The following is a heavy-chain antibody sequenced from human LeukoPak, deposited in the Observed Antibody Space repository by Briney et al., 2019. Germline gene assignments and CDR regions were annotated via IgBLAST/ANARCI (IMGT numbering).Heavy chain of an antibody. CDR3: AREGYCNDTSCSLDALDI. J-gene: IGHJ3*02. CDR1: GFTFSSYA. CDR2: ISYDGSNK. Sequence: GRSLRLSCAASGFTFSSYAMHWVRQAPGKGLEWVAVISYDGSNKYYADSVKGRFTISRDNAKNSLFLQMNSLRAEDTAVYYCAREGYCNDTSCSLDALDIWGRGTMVTVSS. D-gene: IGHD2-2*01. V-gene: IGHV3-30-3*01.